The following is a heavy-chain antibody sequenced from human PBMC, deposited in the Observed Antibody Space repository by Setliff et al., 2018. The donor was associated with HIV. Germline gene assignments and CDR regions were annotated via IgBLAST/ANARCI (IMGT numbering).Heavy chain of an antibody. CDR1: GYSISSGYS. Sequence: PSETLSLTCDVSGYSISSGYSWGWLRQPPGKGLEWIGSMYHSGTIFYKPSLKSRLAISVDTSKNHFSLNLTSVTAADTAVYFCSRHRANWGGPWDYWGQGTLVTVS. D-gene: IGHD3-16*01. V-gene: IGHV4-38-2*01. CDR3: SRHRANWGGPWDY. J-gene: IGHJ4*02. CDR2: MYHSGTI.